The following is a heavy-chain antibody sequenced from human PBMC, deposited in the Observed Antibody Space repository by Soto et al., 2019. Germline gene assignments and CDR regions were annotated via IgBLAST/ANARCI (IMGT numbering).Heavy chain of an antibody. V-gene: IGHV3-73*02. CDR2: LRSQANNYAT. CDR3: TANFSSDSSMFDS. D-gene: IGHD3-22*01. CDR1: GFTITGAA. Sequence: VQLVESGGGLVQPGGSLRLSCAASGFTITGAAVHWVRQTSGKGLEWVGRLRSQANNYATEYSASVRGRFTNSRDDTRNTAYLQMNSLKTEDTAVYYCTANFSSDSSMFDSWGRGSLVTVSS. J-gene: IGHJ5*01.